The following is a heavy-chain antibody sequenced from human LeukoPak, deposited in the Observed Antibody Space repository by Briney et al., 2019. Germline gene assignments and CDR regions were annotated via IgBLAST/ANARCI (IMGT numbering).Heavy chain of an antibody. V-gene: IGHV1-8*01. CDR3: ARGCRSAAGTSNWLDP. CDR1: GYTFTSYD. D-gene: IGHD6-13*01. Sequence: ASVKVSCKASGYTFTSYDINWVRQATGQGLEWMGWMNPNSGNTGYAQKFQGRVTMTRNTSISTAYMELSSLRSEDTAVYYCARGCRSAAGTSNWLDPWGQGTLVTLSS. J-gene: IGHJ5*02. CDR2: MNPNSGNT.